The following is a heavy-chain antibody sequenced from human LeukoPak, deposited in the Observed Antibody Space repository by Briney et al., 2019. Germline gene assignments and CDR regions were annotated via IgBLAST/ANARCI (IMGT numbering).Heavy chain of an antibody. V-gene: IGHV4-59*01. D-gene: IGHD3-22*01. Sequence: SETLSLTCTVSGGSISSYYWSWIRQPPGKGLEWIGYIYYSESTNYNPSLKSRVTISVDTSKNQFSLKLSSVTAADTAVYYCARGLSYDSSGYYYHNYYYYYYMDVWGKGTTVTISS. CDR3: ARGLSYDSSGYYYHNYYYYYYMDV. CDR1: GGSISSYY. J-gene: IGHJ6*03. CDR2: IYYSEST.